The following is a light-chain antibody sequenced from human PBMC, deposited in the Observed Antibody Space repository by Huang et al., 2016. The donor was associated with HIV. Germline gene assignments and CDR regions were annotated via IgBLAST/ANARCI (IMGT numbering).Light chain of an antibody. CDR2: AAS. CDR3: QQTYSPPFT. Sequence: DIQMTQSPFSLSASIGDRVTITCQPSDKINAYLSWYQHKPGKAPKLLIDAASNLQNGVPSRISAIGSGTDFTLTISRLRRDDFGTYFCQQTYSPPFTFGPGTRVD. V-gene: IGKV1-39*01. J-gene: IGKJ3*01. CDR1: DKINAY.